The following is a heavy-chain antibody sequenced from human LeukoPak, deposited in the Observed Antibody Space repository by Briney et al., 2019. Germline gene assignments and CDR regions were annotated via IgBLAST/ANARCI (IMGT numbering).Heavy chain of an antibody. CDR2: ISWDGGST. D-gene: IGHD2-2*01. Sequence: GGSLRLSCAASGFTFDDYTMHWVRHAPGKGLEWVSLISWDGGSTYYADSVKGRFTISRDNSKNSLYLQMNSLRTEDTALYYCAKTLYQLLRNPLDYWGQGTLVTVSS. V-gene: IGHV3-43*01. CDR1: GFTFDDYT. J-gene: IGHJ4*02. CDR3: AKTLYQLLRNPLDY.